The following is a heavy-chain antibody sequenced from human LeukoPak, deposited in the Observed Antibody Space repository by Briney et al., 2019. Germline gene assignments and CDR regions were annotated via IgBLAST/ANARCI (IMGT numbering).Heavy chain of an antibody. Sequence: SEILSLTCTVSGGSISSGGYYWSWIRQHPGKGLEWIGYIYYSGSTYYNPSLKSRVTISVDTSKNQFSLKLSSVTAADTAVYYCARSGGYYYDSSGYYQIDIFDYWGQGTLVTVSS. CDR2: IYYSGST. CDR1: GGSISSGGYY. D-gene: IGHD3-22*01. V-gene: IGHV4-31*03. CDR3: ARSGGYYYDSSGYYQIDIFDY. J-gene: IGHJ4*02.